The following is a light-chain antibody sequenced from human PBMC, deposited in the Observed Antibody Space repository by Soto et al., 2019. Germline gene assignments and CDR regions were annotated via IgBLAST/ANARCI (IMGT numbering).Light chain of an antibody. CDR3: QQYNSYSWT. CDR2: DAS. J-gene: IGKJ1*01. V-gene: IGKV1-5*01. CDR1: QSSSSW. Sequence: DIQMAQSPSTLSASLVYRFTITCLASQSSSSWLAWYQQKPGKAPKLLIYDASSLESGVPSRFSGSGSGTEFTLTISSLQPDDFATYYCQQYNSYSWTFGQGTKVDIK.